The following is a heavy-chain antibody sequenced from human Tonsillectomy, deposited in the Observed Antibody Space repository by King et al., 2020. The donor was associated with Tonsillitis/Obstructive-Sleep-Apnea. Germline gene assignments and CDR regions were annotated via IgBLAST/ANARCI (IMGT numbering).Heavy chain of an antibody. J-gene: IGHJ4*02. Sequence: VQLVESGGGLVQSGGSLRLPCAASGFTFISYAMSWVRQAPGKGLEWVSVISDSGGSTYYADSVKGRFTISRDNSKNTLYLQMNSLRAADTAVYYCAKLYGGNSGSHFDYWGQGTLVTVSS. CDR3: AKLYGGNSGSHFDY. D-gene: IGHD4-23*01. CDR2: ISDSGGST. V-gene: IGHV3-23*04. CDR1: GFTFISYA.